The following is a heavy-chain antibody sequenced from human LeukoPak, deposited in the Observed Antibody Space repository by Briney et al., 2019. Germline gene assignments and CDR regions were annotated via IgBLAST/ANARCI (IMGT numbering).Heavy chain of an antibody. D-gene: IGHD6-6*01. CDR2: IYPGDSDT. Sequence: GESRGISCQGSGYTFTKYWIVWVRQMPGKGLEWMAIIYPGDSDTRYSPSFQGQVTISADKSISTAYLQWSSLKASDTAMYYCARQASLAARITYWGQETRLTVSS. J-gene: IGHJ4*02. CDR3: ARQASLAARITY. CDR1: GYTFTKYW. V-gene: IGHV5-51*01.